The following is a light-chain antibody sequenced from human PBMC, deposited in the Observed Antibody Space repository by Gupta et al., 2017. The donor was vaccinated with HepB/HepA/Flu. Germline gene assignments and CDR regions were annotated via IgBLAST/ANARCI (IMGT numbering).Light chain of an antibody. Sequence: EIVLTQSPATLSLSPGERATLSCRASQSVGRYFAWYQQKPGQPPRLLIYDASRRDTGIPARFSGSGSGKDFTLTISSREQEDFAVYYCQQRSNWPPITFGQGTRLEIK. CDR2: DAS. CDR3: QQRSNWPPIT. CDR1: QSVGRY. J-gene: IGKJ5*01. V-gene: IGKV3-11*01.